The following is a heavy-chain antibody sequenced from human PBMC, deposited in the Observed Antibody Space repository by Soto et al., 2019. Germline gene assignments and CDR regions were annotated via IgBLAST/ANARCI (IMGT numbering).Heavy chain of an antibody. D-gene: IGHD2-8*01. CDR3: ARANGYFDY. CDR2: IYHSGST. V-gene: IGHV4-59*08. Sequence: SETLSLTCTVSGGSISSYYWSWIRQPPGKGLEWIGSIYHSGSTYYNPSLKSRVTISVDTSKNQFSLKLSSVTAADTAVYYCARANGYFDYWGQGTLVTASS. CDR1: GGSISSYY. J-gene: IGHJ4*02.